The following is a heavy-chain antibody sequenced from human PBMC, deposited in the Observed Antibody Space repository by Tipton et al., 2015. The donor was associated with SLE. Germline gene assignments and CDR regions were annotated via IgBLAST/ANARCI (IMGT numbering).Heavy chain of an antibody. CDR3: ARVQAYEGFDP. CDR2: TYYSGFT. D-gene: IGHD3-16*01. CDR1: GGSITSSSHY. Sequence: TLSLTCTVSGGSITSSSHYWGWIRRPPGKGLEWIGSTYYSGFTYFNPSLKSRVTISVDRSKNQFSLKMNSMTAADTAVYFCARVQAYEGFDPWGQGTLVTVSS. V-gene: IGHV4-39*07. J-gene: IGHJ5*02.